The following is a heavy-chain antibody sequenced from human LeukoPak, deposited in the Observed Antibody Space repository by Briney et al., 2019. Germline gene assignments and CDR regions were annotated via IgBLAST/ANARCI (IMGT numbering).Heavy chain of an antibody. Sequence: SETLSLTCTVSGGSISSFYWSWIRQPPGKGLEWIGYVHYSGSTSFNPSLKSRLTISVDTSKNQLSLKLSSVTAADTAVYYCARAGGSYWVEYWGQGTLVTVSS. D-gene: IGHD1-26*01. CDR1: GGSISSFY. J-gene: IGHJ4*02. V-gene: IGHV4-59*01. CDR3: ARAGGSYWVEY. CDR2: VHYSGST.